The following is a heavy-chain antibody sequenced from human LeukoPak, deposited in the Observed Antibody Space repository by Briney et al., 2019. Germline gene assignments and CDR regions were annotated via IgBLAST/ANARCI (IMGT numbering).Heavy chain of an antibody. Sequence: PGGSLRLSCAASGFTFNDYGMNWVRQAPGKGLEWVSSISSSGVYIYYADSLKGRFTISRDNAKNSLYLQMNGLRAEDTAIYFCARDFRIYYGSGSYGSRFDPWGRGTLVTVSS. J-gene: IGHJ5*02. CDR3: ARDFRIYYGSGSYGSRFDP. D-gene: IGHD3-10*01. CDR2: ISSSGVYI. CDR1: GFTFNDYG. V-gene: IGHV3-21*01.